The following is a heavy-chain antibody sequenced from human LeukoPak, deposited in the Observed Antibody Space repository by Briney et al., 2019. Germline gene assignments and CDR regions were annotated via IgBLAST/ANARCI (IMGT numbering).Heavy chain of an antibody. D-gene: IGHD3-22*01. Sequence: GGYLRLYCAASGFAFSTYSMNWVRQAPGKGLEWVSYISSSSSYINYADSVKGRFTISRDNAKNSLHLQMNSLRAEDTAVYYCARLFCYFDTRGYYPTCEDYFDSWGQGTLVTVSS. J-gene: IGHJ4*02. CDR3: ARLFCYFDTRGYYPTCEDYFDS. V-gene: IGHV3-21*01. CDR2: ISSSSSYI. CDR1: GFAFSTYS.